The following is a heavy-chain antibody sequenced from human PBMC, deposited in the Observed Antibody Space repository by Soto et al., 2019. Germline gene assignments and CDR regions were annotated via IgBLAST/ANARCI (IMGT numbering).Heavy chain of an antibody. CDR1: GFTFSSYW. J-gene: IGHJ5*02. CDR3: ARDRGADDWFDP. CDR2: ISSDGSNT. Sequence: AGGSLRLSCAASGFTFSSYWMHWVRQAPGKGLVWVSRISSDGSNTVYADSVKGRFTISRDNAKNTLYLQMNSLSAEDTAVYYCARDRGADDWFDPWGQGTLVTVSS. V-gene: IGHV3-74*01.